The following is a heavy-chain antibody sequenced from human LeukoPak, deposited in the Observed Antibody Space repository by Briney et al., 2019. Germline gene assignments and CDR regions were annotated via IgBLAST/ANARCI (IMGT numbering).Heavy chain of an antibody. J-gene: IGHJ4*02. D-gene: IGHD2-2*01. CDR1: GFTFSSYA. Sequence: GGSLRLSCAASGFTFSSYAMSWVRQAPGKGLEWVSAISGSGGSTYYADSVKGRFTISRDNSKNTLYLQMNSLRAEDTAVYYCAKDERYQLLGCLDYWGQGTLVTVSS. CDR2: ISGSGGST. V-gene: IGHV3-23*01. CDR3: AKDERYQLLGCLDY.